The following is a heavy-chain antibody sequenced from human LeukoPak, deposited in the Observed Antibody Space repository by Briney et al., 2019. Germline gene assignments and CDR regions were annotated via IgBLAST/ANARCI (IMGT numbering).Heavy chain of an antibody. CDR2: INTDGSIT. CDR1: GFTFSDYW. D-gene: IGHD3-9*01. J-gene: IGHJ4*02. V-gene: IGHV3-74*01. CDR3: AKVLDGAGYWNYYFDS. Sequence: GGSLRLSCAASGFTFSDYWIHWVRQAPGKGLVWVSRINTDGSITNYADSAKGRFSISRDNAKNTLYLQMNSLRAEDTAVYYCAKVLDGAGYWNYYFDSWGQGTLVTVSS.